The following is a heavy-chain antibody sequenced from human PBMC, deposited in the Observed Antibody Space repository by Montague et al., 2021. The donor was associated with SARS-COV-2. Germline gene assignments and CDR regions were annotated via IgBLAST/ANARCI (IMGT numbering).Heavy chain of an antibody. CDR1: GFTFSSYW. D-gene: IGHD3-16*01. CDR2: VKGDGSRI. J-gene: IGHJ6*02. Sequence: SLILSCAASGFTFSSYWMHWVRQAPGTGLVWVSRVKGDGSRISYXDSVKGRFTISRDNAKNTLYLQMNSLRAEDTAVYFCARGYFPVGGSENWGSYGMDVWGQGTTVTVSS. V-gene: IGHV3-74*01. CDR3: ARGYFPVGGSENWGSYGMDV.